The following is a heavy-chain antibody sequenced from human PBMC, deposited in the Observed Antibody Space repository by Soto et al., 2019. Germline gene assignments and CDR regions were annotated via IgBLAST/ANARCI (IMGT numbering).Heavy chain of an antibody. D-gene: IGHD6-13*01. CDR1: GFTFSSYG. J-gene: IGHJ2*01. V-gene: IGHV3-30*18. Sequence: QVQLVESGGGVVQPGRSLRLSCAASGFTFSSYGMHWVRQAPGKGLEWVAVISYDGSNKYYADSVKGRFTISRDNSKNTLYLQMNSLRAEDTAVYYCAKALYSSSWADWYFDLWGRGTLVTVSS. CDR2: ISYDGSNK. CDR3: AKALYSSSWADWYFDL.